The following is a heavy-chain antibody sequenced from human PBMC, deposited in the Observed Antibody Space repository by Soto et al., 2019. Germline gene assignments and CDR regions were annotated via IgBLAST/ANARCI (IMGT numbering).Heavy chain of an antibody. D-gene: IGHD3-3*01. CDR3: ARSSELRFLEWLPHDAFDI. CDR1: GYTFTSYG. J-gene: IGHJ3*02. CDR2: ISAYNGNT. Sequence: QVQLVQSGAEVKKPGASVKVSCKASGYTFTSYGISWVRQAPGQGLEWMGWISAYNGNTNYAQKLQGRVTMTTDTSTRTGSIGLRSLRSDDTAVDYCARSSELRFLEWLPHDAFDIWGQGTMVTVSS. V-gene: IGHV1-18*01.